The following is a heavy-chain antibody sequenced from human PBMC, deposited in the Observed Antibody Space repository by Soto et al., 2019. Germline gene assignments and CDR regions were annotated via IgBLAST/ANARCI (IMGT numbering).Heavy chain of an antibody. CDR3: ARSWESYCGGDCYSRWFDP. V-gene: IGHV1-69*01. CDR1: GGTFSSYA. J-gene: IGHJ5*02. D-gene: IGHD2-21*02. Sequence: QVQLVQSGAEVKKPGSSVKVSCKASGGTFSSYAISWVRQAPGQGLEWMGGIIPIFGTANYAQKFQGRVTITADESTSTAYMELSSLRSEDTAVYYCARSWESYCGGDCYSRWFDPWGQGTLVTVSS. CDR2: IIPIFGTA.